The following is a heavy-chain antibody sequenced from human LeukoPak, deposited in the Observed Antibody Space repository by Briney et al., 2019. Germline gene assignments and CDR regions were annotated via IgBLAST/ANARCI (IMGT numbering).Heavy chain of an antibody. CDR3: AKDPPRYTSSWYYFDY. Sequence: GGSLRLSCAASGFSFSSYSMNWVRQAPGKGLEWVSYISSGSSTIYYADSVKGRFTISRDNAKNSLFLQMNSLRAEDTAVYYCAKDPPRYTSSWYYFDYWGQGTLVTVSS. CDR1: GFSFSSYS. V-gene: IGHV3-48*04. D-gene: IGHD6-13*01. CDR2: ISSGSSTI. J-gene: IGHJ4*02.